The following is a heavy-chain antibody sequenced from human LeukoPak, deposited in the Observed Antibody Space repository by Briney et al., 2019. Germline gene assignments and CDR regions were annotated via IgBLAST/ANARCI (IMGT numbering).Heavy chain of an antibody. CDR1: GFTFSNAW. Sequence: GSLRLSCAASGFTFSNAWMSWVRQAPGKGLEWIGSIYHSGSTYYNPSLKSRVTISVDTSKNQFSLKLSSVTAADTAVYYCAGGPLYYYDSSGYYAGSYYFDYWGQGTLVTVSS. V-gene: IGHV4-38-2*01. J-gene: IGHJ4*02. CDR3: AGGPLYYYDSSGYYAGSYYFDY. CDR2: IYHSGST. D-gene: IGHD3-22*01.